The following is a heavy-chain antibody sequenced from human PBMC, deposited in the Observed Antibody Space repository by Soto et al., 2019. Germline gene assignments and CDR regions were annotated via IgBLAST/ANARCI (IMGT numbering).Heavy chain of an antibody. Sequence: SETLSLTCAVYGGSFSGYYWSWIRQPPGKGLEWIGEINHSGSTNYNPSLKSRVTISVDTSKNQFSLKLSSVTAADTAVYYCARGPNCSSTSCYLGWFDPWGQGTLVTVSS. J-gene: IGHJ5*02. D-gene: IGHD2-2*01. V-gene: IGHV4-34*01. CDR1: GGSFSGYY. CDR3: ARGPNCSSTSCYLGWFDP. CDR2: INHSGST.